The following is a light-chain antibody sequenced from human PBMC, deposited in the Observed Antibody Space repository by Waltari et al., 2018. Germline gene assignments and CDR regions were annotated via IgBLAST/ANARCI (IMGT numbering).Light chain of an antibody. CDR2: AAS. CDR3: QQTDTTPWT. J-gene: IGKJ1*01. V-gene: IGKV1-39*01. CDR1: QTLTNA. Sequence: DIQRTQSPPSLSASVGDSVTITCRAGQTLTNALNLYQQKPGTAPNLLIYAASSLHSRVPSRFSGTGSGTDFTLTISSLQPEDFATYYCQQTDTTPWTFGQGTRLEIK.